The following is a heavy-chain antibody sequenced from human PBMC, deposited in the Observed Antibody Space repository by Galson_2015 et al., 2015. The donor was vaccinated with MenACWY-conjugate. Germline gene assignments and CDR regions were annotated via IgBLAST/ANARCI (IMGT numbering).Heavy chain of an antibody. V-gene: IGHV3-11*01. CDR3: ARVRGTCTGGSCYGYYLDY. J-gene: IGHJ4*02. CDR2: MTSSGSTI. CDR1: GLTFTGYY. D-gene: IGHD2-15*01. Sequence: RLSCAVSGLTFTGYYMCWIRQAPGEGLEWVAYMTSSGSTISYTDSVKGRFTISRDNAKNSLYLQMNSLRAEDTAVYYCARVRGTCTGGSCYGYYLDYWGQGTLVTVSS.